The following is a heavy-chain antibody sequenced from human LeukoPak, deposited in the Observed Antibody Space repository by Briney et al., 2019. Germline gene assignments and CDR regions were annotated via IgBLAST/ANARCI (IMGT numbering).Heavy chain of an antibody. CDR1: GINFNTYA. J-gene: IGHJ5*02. D-gene: IGHD5-12*01. Sequence: GGSLRLSCAASGINFNTYAMHWVRQAPGKGLEWVSLISGDGDRTSYADSVKGRFTISRDNDKNSLYLQMNSLRIEDTALYYCAKDRGYEVVFDPWGQGTLVTVSS. CDR2: ISGDGDRT. CDR3: AKDRGYEVVFDP. V-gene: IGHV3-43*02.